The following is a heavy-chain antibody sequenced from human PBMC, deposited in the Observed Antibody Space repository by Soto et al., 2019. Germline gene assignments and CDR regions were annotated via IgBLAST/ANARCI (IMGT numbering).Heavy chain of an antibody. CDR2: ISWNSGTI. J-gene: IGHJ3*02. Sequence: EVQLVESGGGLVQPGSSLRLYCEASGFSFNDYAIHCVRQVPGKGLGWVSGISWNSGTIDYADSVRGRFTISRDNAKNSLYLQMNSLRVEDTALYYCAKESFDAFDIWGQGAMVTVSS. CDR1: GFSFNDYA. V-gene: IGHV3-9*01. CDR3: AKESFDAFDI.